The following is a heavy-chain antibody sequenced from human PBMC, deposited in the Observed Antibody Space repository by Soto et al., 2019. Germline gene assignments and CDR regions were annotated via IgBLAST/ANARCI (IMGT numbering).Heavy chain of an antibody. Sequence: EVQLGESGGDLVQPGESLKLSCAASGFTISSYWMSWVRQAPGKGLEWVANIKQDGSEKYYVDSVKGRFTISRDNAKNSLYLQVNSLRAEDTAVYYCARDCSGASCAIYYGMDVWGQGTTVTVSS. CDR2: IKQDGSEK. CDR1: GFTISSYW. J-gene: IGHJ6*02. D-gene: IGHD2-15*01. V-gene: IGHV3-7*01. CDR3: ARDCSGASCAIYYGMDV.